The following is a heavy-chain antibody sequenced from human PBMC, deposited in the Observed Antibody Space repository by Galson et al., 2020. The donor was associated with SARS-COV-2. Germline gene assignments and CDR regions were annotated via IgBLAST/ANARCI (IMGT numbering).Heavy chain of an antibody. V-gene: IGHV4-4*07. CDR2: IYTTGTT. CDR3: ARFIWLSPSSNWFDL. D-gene: IGHD5-12*01. CDR1: GGSIDTYY. Sequence: SETLSLTCSVSGGSIDTYYWSWIRQPAGKGLEWIGRIYTTGTTNYNPSLKSRVTMSVDTSNNHFSLKLTSVTAADTAVYYCARFIWLSPSSNWFDLWGQGTLVTVSS. J-gene: IGHJ5*02.